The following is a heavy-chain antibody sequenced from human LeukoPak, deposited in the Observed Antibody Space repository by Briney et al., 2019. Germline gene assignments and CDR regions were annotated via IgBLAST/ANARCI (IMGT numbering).Heavy chain of an antibody. J-gene: IGHJ4*02. V-gene: IGHV3-7*03. CDR3: AREFIGYGNTDY. D-gene: IGHD5-12*01. Sequence: GSLRLSCAASGFTLRNYRMTWVRQAPGKGLEWVANIKEDGSEKYYVDSVKGRFTISRDNAKNSLYLQMNSLRAEDTAVYYYAREFIGYGNTDYWGQGTLVTVSS. CDR2: IKEDGSEK. CDR1: GFTLRNYR.